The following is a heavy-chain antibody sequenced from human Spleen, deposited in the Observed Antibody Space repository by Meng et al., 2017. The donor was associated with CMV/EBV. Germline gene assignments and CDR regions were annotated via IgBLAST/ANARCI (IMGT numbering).Heavy chain of an antibody. Sequence: ESLSLTCTVSGGSISSSPYYWAWIRQPPGKGLEWIGSVYYGGNTYYNPSLKSRVTISVDTSKNHFSLKLPSVTAADTAVYYCARTKYYDFWSGYYPLLYAFDIWGQGTKVTVSS. J-gene: IGHJ3*02. CDR3: ARTKYYDFWSGYYPLLYAFDI. CDR1: GGSISSSPYY. V-gene: IGHV4-39*07. D-gene: IGHD3-3*01. CDR2: VYYGGNT.